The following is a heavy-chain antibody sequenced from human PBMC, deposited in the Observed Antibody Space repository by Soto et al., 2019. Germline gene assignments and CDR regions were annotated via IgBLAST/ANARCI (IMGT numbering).Heavy chain of an antibody. CDR1: GGSISSGYYY. J-gene: IGHJ4*02. D-gene: IGHD3-22*01. CDR3: ARVGDYYLWNFDY. CDR2: IYYSGST. Sequence: SETLSLTCTVSGGSISSGYYYWSWIRQPPGKGLEWIGYIYYSGSTYYNPSLKSRVTISVDTSKNQFSLKLSSVTVADTAVYYCARVGDYYLWNFDYWGQGTLVTVSS. V-gene: IGHV4-30-4*01.